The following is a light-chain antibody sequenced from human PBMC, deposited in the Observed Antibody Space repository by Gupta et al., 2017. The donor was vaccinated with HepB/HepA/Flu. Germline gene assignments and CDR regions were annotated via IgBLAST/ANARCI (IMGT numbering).Light chain of an antibody. CDR3: QQYSNWPPT. Sequence: ETVMTQSPATLSVSPGERATLSCRASQSLSSNLAWYQQKPGQAPRLLISGASTRAAGIPARFSGSGYGTEFTLTISSLRSEDFAVYYCQQYSNWPPTFGQGTKVEIK. CDR2: GAS. J-gene: IGKJ1*01. V-gene: IGKV3-15*01. CDR1: QSLSSN.